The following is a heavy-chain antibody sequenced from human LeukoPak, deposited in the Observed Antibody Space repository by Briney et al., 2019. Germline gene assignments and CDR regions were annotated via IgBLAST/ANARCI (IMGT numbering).Heavy chain of an antibody. CDR3: ARRRRYYDSSGYSSGLIAFDI. V-gene: IGHV4-34*01. D-gene: IGHD3-22*01. CDR2: INHSGST. J-gene: IGHJ3*02. CDR1: GGSFSGYY. Sequence: SETLSLTCAVYGGSFSGYYWSWIRQPPGKGLEWIGEINHSGSTNYNPSLKSRVTISVDTSKNQFSLKLSSVTAADTAVYYCARRRRYYDSSGYSSGLIAFDIWGQGTMVTVFS.